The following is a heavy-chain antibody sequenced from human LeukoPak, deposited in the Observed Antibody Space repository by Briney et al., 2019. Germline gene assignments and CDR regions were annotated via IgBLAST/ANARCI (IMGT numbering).Heavy chain of an antibody. V-gene: IGHV3-23*01. J-gene: IGHJ4*02. CDR2: VSIVVEDP. CDR1: AFTFSTYA. Sequence: PGGSLRLSCATSAFTFSTYAMTWVRHAPGKGLEWVSFVSIVVEDPFYIDSGKGRFTISRDSSTNTLNLQMNSLRDNATAVYYCAKVGGGDYMGGDIDYWGQGTLVTVSS. D-gene: IGHD4-17*01. CDR3: AKVGGGDYMGGDIDY.